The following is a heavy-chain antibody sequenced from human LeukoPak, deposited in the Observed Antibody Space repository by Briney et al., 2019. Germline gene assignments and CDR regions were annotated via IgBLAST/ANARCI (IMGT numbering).Heavy chain of an antibody. V-gene: IGHV3-23*01. CDR2: ISERGGSI. J-gene: IGHJ6*03. Sequence: GGSLRLSCVVSGISLTNYGMTWVRQAPGKGLEWVSYISERGGSITYADSVKGRFTISRDNSKNTLYLQMNSLRARDTALYYCAKDGDGDYYYYMDVWGKGTTVTVSS. D-gene: IGHD2-21*02. CDR3: AKDGDGDYYYYMDV. CDR1: GISLTNYG.